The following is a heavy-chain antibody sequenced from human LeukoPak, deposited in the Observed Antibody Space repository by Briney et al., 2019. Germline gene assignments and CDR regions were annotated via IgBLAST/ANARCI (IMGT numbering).Heavy chain of an antibody. CDR2: ISSSGSTI. Sequence: PGGSLRLSCAASGFIFSDYYMSWIRQAPGKGLEWVSYISSSGSTIFYADSVKGRFTISRDNAKKSLYLQMNSLRAEDTAVYYCAKDRSIAAGDDAFDIWGQGTMVTVSS. V-gene: IGHV3-11*01. D-gene: IGHD6-13*01. CDR3: AKDRSIAAGDDAFDI. CDR1: GFIFSDYY. J-gene: IGHJ3*02.